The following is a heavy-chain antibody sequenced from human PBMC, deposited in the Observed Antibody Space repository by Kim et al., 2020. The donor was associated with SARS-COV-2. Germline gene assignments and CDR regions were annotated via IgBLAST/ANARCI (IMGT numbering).Heavy chain of an antibody. CDR1: GFTFDDYA. CDR2: ISWNSGSI. D-gene: IGHD2-2*01. J-gene: IGHJ3*02. Sequence: GGSLRLSCAASGFTFDDYAMHWVRQAPGKGLEWVSGISWNSGSIGHADSVKGRFTISRDNAKNSLYLQMNSLRAEDTALYYCAKGTWDIVVVPAASAFDICGQETMVTVSS. V-gene: IGHV3-9*01. CDR3: AKGTWDIVVVPAASAFDI.